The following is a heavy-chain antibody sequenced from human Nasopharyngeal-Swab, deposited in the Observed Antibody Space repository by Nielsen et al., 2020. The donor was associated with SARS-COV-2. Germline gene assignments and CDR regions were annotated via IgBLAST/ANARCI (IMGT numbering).Heavy chain of an antibody. CDR2: ISYDGSNK. J-gene: IGHJ4*02. D-gene: IGHD6-19*01. CDR3: ARDESSGWYYPVLAD. V-gene: IGHV3-30-3*01. CDR1: GFTFSSYA. Sequence: GGSLKISCAASGFTFSSYAMHWVRQAPGKGLEWVAVISYDGSNKYYADSVKGRFTISRDNSKNTLYLQMNSLRAEDTAVYYCARDESSGWYYPVLADWGQGTLVTVSS.